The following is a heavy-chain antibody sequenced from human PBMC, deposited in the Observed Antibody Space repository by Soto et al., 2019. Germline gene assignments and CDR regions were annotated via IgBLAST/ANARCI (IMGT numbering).Heavy chain of an antibody. CDR1: GFTFSAYS. CDR2: ISSRSDI. D-gene: IGHD2-2*02. V-gene: IGHV3-21*01. CDR3: AREYTAWPLAYGLDV. Sequence: GGSLRLSCVVSGFTFSAYSINWVRQAPGKGLEWVSSISSRSDIYYADSVKGRFTISRDNAKNSVSLQMNSLRAEDTAVYYCAREYTAWPLAYGLDVWGQGTTVTVAS. J-gene: IGHJ6*02.